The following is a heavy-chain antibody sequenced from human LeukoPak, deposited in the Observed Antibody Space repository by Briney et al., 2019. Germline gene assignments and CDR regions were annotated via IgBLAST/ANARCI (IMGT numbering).Heavy chain of an antibody. D-gene: IGHD5-12*01. J-gene: IGHJ5*02. V-gene: IGHV4-4*07. CDR3: ARGNGYAFDWFDP. CDR2: IYTSGST. Sequence: SETLSLTCTVSGGSISSYYWSWIRQPAGEGLEWIGRIYTSGSTNYNPSLKSRVTMSLDTSKNQFSLRLSSVTAADTAVYYCARGNGYAFDWFDPWGQGTLVTVSS. CDR1: GGSISSYY.